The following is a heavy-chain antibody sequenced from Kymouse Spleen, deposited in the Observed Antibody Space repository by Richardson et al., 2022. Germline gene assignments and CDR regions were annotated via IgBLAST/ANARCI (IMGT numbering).Heavy chain of an antibody. V-gene: IGHV3-15*01. CDR2: IKSKTDGGTT. J-gene: IGHJ6*02. Sequence: EVQLVESGGGLVKPGGSLRLSCAASGFTFSNAWMSWVRQAPGKGLEWVGRIKSKTDGGTTDYAAPVKGRFTISRDDSKNTLYLQMNSLKTEDTAVYYCTGSCLSYYYYYGMDVWGQGTTVTVSS. CDR1: GFTFSNAW. CDR3: TGSCLSYYYYYGMDV. D-gene: IGHD2-15*01.